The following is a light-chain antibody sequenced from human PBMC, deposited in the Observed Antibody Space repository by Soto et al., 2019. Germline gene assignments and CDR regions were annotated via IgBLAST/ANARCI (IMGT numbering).Light chain of an antibody. V-gene: IGLV2-14*01. Sequence: QSALTQPASVSGSPGQSITISCTGTSSDVGGYNYVSWCQQHPGKAPKLMIYDVSNRPSGVSNRFSGSKSGNSASLTISGLQAEDEADYYCSSYASSSTYVFGTG. CDR2: DVS. J-gene: IGLJ1*01. CDR1: SSDVGGYNY. CDR3: SSYASSSTYV.